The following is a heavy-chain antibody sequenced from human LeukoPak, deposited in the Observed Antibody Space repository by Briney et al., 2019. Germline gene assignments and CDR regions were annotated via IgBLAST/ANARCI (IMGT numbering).Heavy chain of an antibody. CDR2: INHSGST. V-gene: IGHV4-34*01. D-gene: IGHD2-2*01. CDR1: GGSFSGYY. Sequence: SETLSLTCAVYGGSFSGYYWSWIRQPPGKGLEWIGKINHSGSTNYNPSLKSRVTISVDTSKNQFSLKLSSVTAADTAVYYCASLPIVVVPAAMEEYSSSWYDYWGQGTLVTVSS. CDR3: ASLPIVVVPAAMEEYSSSWYDY. J-gene: IGHJ4*02.